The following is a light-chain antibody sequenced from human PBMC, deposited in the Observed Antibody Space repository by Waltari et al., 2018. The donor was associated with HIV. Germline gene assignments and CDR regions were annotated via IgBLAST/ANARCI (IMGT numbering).Light chain of an antibody. J-gene: IGLJ2*01. CDR3: CSYVSNVI. CDR1: SSDVEPYKL. Sequence: QSALTQPASVSGSPGQSITISCTRTSSDVEPYKLCSWYQQHPGKAPKLMIYEVSKRPSGVSERFSGSKSSDTASLTISGLQAEDEADYYCCSYVSNVIFGGGTKLTVL. V-gene: IGLV2-23*02. CDR2: EVS.